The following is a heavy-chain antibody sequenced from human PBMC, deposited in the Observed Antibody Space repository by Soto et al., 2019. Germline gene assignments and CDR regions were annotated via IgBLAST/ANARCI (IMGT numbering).Heavy chain of an antibody. CDR1: GFTFSSYS. Sequence: GGSLRLSCAASGFTFSSYSMNWVRQAPGKGLEWVSSISSSSSYIYYADSVKGRFTISRDKAKNSLYLQMNSLRAEDTAVYYCARDPRELDVSGSSRHNWFDPWGQGTLVTVSS. V-gene: IGHV3-21*01. J-gene: IGHJ5*02. CDR2: ISSSSSYI. CDR3: ARDPRELDVSGSSRHNWFDP. D-gene: IGHD6-6*01.